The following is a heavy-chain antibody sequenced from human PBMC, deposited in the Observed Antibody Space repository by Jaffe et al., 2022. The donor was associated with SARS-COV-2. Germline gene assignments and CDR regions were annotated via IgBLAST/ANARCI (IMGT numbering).Heavy chain of an antibody. D-gene: IGHD3-10*01. CDR3: ASGGPYGSGSWDHYNWFDP. Sequence: QVQLQQWGAGLLKPSETLSLTCAVYGGSFSGYYWSWIRQPPGKGLEWIGEINHSGSTNYNPSLKSRVTISVDTSKNQFSLKLSSVTAADTAVYYCASGGPYGSGSWDHYNWFDPWGQGTLVTVSS. CDR1: GGSFSGYY. J-gene: IGHJ5*02. V-gene: IGHV4-34*01. CDR2: INHSGST.